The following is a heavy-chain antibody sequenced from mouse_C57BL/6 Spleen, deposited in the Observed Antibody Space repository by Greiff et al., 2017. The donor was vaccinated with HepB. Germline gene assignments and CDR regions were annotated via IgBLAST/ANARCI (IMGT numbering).Heavy chain of an antibody. V-gene: IGHV1-82*01. Sequence: LQESGPELVKPGASVKISCKASGYAFSSSWMNWVKQRPGKGLEWIGRIYPGDGDTNYNGKFKGKATLTADKSSSTAYMQLSSLTSEDSAVYFCARGKDGSNWYFDVWGTGTTVTVSS. CDR3: ARGKDGSNWYFDV. CDR1: GYAFSSSW. D-gene: IGHD2-3*01. J-gene: IGHJ1*03. CDR2: IYPGDGDT.